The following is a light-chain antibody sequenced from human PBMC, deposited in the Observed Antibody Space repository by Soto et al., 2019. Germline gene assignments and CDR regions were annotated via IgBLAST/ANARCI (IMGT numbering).Light chain of an antibody. Sequence: EFVLTQSPGTLSLSPGERATLSYRAGQSVSSNYLAWYQQKPGQAPRLLIYGASSRATGIPDRFIGSGSGTDFTLTISRLEPEDFAVYYCQQYGGSALFTFGPGTKVDIK. CDR1: QSVSSNY. V-gene: IGKV3-20*01. J-gene: IGKJ3*01. CDR2: GAS. CDR3: QQYGGSALFT.